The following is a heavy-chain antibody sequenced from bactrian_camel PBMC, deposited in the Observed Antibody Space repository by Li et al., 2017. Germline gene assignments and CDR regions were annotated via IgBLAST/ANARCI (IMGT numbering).Heavy chain of an antibody. CDR2: IDSDGTS. CDR3: VRDYKSGDYHDDFGY. V-gene: IGHV3S53*01. Sequence: HVQLVESGGGSVQAEGSLRLSCESSGITYRGPCMGWFRQAPGKERLGVAIIDSDGTSNYANSVKGRFTISKENAKNMVYLHMTSLKPEDTGVYYCVRDYKSGDYHDDFGYWGQGTQVTVS. CDR1: GITYRGPC. D-gene: IGHD4*01. J-gene: IGHJ6*01.